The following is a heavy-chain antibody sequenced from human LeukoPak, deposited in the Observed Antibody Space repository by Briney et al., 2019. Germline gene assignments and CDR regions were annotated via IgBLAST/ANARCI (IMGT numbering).Heavy chain of an antibody. CDR2: INPNSGGT. CDR3: ARGYCSGGSCLGFYYYYMDV. Sequence: GASVKVSCKASGYTFTGYYMHWVRQGPGQGLEWMGWINPNSGGTNYAQKFQGRVTMTRDTSISTAYMELSRLRSDDTAVYYCARGYCSGGSCLGFYYYYMDVWGKGTTVTVSS. J-gene: IGHJ6*03. CDR1: GYTFTGYY. V-gene: IGHV1-2*02. D-gene: IGHD2-15*01.